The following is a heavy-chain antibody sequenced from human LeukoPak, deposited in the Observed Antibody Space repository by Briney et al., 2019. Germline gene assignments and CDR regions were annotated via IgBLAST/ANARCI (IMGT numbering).Heavy chain of an antibody. CDR2: INPNSGGT. Sequence: ASVKVSCKASGYTFTGYYMHWVRQAPRQGLEWMGWINPNSGGTNYAQKFQGRVTMTRDTSISTAYMELSRLRSDDTAVYYCAREDSGSSDFDYWGQGTLVTVSS. J-gene: IGHJ4*02. CDR3: AREDSGSSDFDY. V-gene: IGHV1-2*02. CDR1: GYTFTGYY. D-gene: IGHD1-26*01.